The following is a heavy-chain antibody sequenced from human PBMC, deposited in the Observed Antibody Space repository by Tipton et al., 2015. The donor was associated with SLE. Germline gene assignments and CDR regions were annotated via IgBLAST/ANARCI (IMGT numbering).Heavy chain of an antibody. V-gene: IGHV4-39*07. CDR2: IYYSGST. CDR3: ARGGGVAARRRAHYYYYMDV. D-gene: IGHD6-6*01. J-gene: IGHJ6*03. Sequence: WVRQAPGKGLEWIGSIYYSGSTYYNPSLKSRVTISVDTSKNQFSLKLSSVTAADTAVYYCARGGGVAARRRAHYYYYMDVWGKGTTVTVSS.